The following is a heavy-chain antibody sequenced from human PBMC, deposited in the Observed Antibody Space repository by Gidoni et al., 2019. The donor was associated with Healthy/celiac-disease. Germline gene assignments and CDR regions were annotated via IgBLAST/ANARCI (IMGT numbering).Heavy chain of an antibody. CDR1: GGTFSSYA. J-gene: IGHJ4*02. D-gene: IGHD6-13*01. CDR2: IIPIFDTA. V-gene: IGHV1-69*01. Sequence: QVQLAQSGAEVKKPGSAVKVSCKASGGTFSSYAISWVRQAPGQVLEWMGGIIPIFDTANYAQKFQGRVTITADESSSTAYMELSSLRSEDTAVYYCASALGRAASGNSRNWGQGTLVTVSS. CDR3: ASALGRAASGNSRN.